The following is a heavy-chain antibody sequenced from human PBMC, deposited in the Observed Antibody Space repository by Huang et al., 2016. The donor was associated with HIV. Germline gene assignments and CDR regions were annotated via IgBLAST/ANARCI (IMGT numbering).Heavy chain of an antibody. V-gene: IGHV4-30-2*01. CDR2: IYRTVGT. CDR3: ARDGGNAEYYFDY. Sequence: LEWIGYIYRTVGTSYNPSLHSRVTISVDRSKNQFSLGLSSVTAADTAIYYCARDGGNAEYYFDYWGQGTLVTVSS. D-gene: IGHD2-15*01. J-gene: IGHJ4*02.